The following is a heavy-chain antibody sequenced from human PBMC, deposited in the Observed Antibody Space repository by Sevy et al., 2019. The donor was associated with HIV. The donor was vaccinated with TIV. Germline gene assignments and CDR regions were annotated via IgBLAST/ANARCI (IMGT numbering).Heavy chain of an antibody. CDR3: ARAHTAEIDY. CDR2: INSDGSST. D-gene: IGHD5-18*01. V-gene: IGHV3-74*01. Sequence: GGSLRLSCAASGFTFSSYWMHWVRQAPGKGLVWVSCINSDGSSTTYADSVKGRFTISRDSAKNTLYLQMNSLRAEDTAVYYCARAHTAEIDYWGQGTLVTVSS. CDR1: GFTFSSYW. J-gene: IGHJ4*02.